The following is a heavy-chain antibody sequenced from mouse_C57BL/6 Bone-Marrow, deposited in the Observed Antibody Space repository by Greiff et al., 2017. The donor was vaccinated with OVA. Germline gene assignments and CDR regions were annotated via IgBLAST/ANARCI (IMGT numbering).Heavy chain of an antibody. CDR2: INPYNGGT. Sequence: VQLQQSGPVLVKPGASVKMSCKASGYTFTDYYMNWVKQSHGKSLEWIGVINPYNGGTSYNQKFKGKATLTVDKSSSTAYMELNSLTSEDSAVYYCARERYYGSLDYWGQGTTLTVSS. CDR3: ARERYYGSLDY. CDR1: GYTFTDYY. D-gene: IGHD1-1*01. J-gene: IGHJ2*01. V-gene: IGHV1-19*01.